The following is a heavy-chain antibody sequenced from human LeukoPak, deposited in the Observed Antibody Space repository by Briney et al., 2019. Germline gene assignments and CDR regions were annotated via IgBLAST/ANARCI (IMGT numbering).Heavy chain of an antibody. CDR1: GFTFSSHG. J-gene: IGHJ4*02. CDR3: AKDSHWILFDD. Sequence: GGSLRLSCAASGFTFSSHGMNWVRQAPGKGLEWVSAISGSGDSTFYADSVKGRFTISRDNSKNTLYLQMNSLRDEDTAVYYCAKDSHWILFDDWGQGTLVTVSS. D-gene: IGHD2-2*03. V-gene: IGHV3-23*01. CDR2: ISGSGDST.